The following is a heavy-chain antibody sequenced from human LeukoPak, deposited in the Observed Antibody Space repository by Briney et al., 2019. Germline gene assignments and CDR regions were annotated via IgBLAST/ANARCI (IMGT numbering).Heavy chain of an antibody. CDR1: GFTFSSYW. Sequence: GGSLRLSCAASGFTFSSYWMSWVRQAPGKGLEWAANIKQDGSEKYYVDSVKGRFTISRDNAKNSLYLQMNSLRAEDTAVYYCARAYYYDSSGYGFDFWGQGTLVTVSS. J-gene: IGHJ4*02. CDR2: IKQDGSEK. D-gene: IGHD3-22*01. V-gene: IGHV3-7*04. CDR3: ARAYYYDSSGYGFDF.